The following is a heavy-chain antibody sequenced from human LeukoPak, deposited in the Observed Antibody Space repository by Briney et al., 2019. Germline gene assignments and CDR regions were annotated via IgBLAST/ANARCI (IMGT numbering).Heavy chain of an antibody. V-gene: IGHV1-8*01. CDR1: GYTFTSYD. D-gene: IGHD2-2*01. Sequence: ASVKVSCKASGYTFTSYDINWVRQATGQGLEWMGWMNPNSGNTGYAQKFQGRVTMTRNTSISTAYMELSSLRSEDTAVYYCAMPLVPAAPGWFDPWGQGTLVTVSS. J-gene: IGHJ5*02. CDR2: MNPNSGNT. CDR3: AMPLVPAAPGWFDP.